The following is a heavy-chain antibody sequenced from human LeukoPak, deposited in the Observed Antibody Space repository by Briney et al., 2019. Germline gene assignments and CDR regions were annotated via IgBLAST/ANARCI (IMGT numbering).Heavy chain of an antibody. CDR3: ARVGGPYNWFDP. CDR2: INHSGST. Sequence: PSETLSLTCAVYGGSFSGYYWSWIRQPPGKGLEWIGEINHSGSTNYNPSLKSRVTISVDTSKNQFSLKLSSVTAADTAVYYCARVGGPYNWFDPWGQGTLVTVSS. D-gene: IGHD1-26*01. V-gene: IGHV4-34*01. J-gene: IGHJ5*02. CDR1: GGSFSGYY.